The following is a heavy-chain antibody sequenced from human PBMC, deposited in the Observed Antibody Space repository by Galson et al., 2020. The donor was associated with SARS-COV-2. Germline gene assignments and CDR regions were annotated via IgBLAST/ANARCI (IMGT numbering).Heavy chain of an antibody. D-gene: IGHD2-8*01. CDR2: TSSSSSTI. J-gene: IGHJ4*02. CDR1: GFTFSSYS. V-gene: IGHV3-48*04. Sequence: GESLKISCAASGFTFSSYSMNWVRQAPGKGLEWVSYTSSSSSTIYYADSVKGRFTISRDNAKNSLYLQMNSLRAEDTAVYYCASLYTTDYWGQGTLVTVSS. CDR3: ASLYTTDY.